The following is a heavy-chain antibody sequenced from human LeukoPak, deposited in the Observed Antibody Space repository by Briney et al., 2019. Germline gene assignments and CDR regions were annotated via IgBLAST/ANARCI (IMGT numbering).Heavy chain of an antibody. CDR1: GFTFSSYA. CDR2: ISGSGGST. V-gene: IGHV3-23*01. J-gene: IGHJ6*02. CDR3: AKGGMDTIFGVVPGYYYYGMDV. D-gene: IGHD3-3*01. Sequence: GGSLRLSCAASGFTFSSYAMSWVRQAPGKGLEWVSAISGSGGSTYYADSVKGRFTISRDNSKNTLYLHMNSLRAEDTAVYYCAKGGMDTIFGVVPGYYYYGMDVWGQGTTVTVSS.